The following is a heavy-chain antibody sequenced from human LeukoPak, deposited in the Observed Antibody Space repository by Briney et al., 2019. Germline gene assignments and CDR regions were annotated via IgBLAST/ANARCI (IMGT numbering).Heavy chain of an antibody. D-gene: IGHD5-24*01. V-gene: IGHV3-23*01. CDR2: ITGSEGRT. J-gene: IGHJ4*02. CDR3: AKVIWEVDMPYDS. CDR1: GFTFSDYA. Sequence: GGSLRLSCAASGFTFSDYAMSWVRQAPGKGLEWVSAITGSEGRTYYADSVKGRFTISRENSKYTLYLQMHSMGAVDTAVYYCAKVIWEVDMPYDSWGQGTLVTVSS.